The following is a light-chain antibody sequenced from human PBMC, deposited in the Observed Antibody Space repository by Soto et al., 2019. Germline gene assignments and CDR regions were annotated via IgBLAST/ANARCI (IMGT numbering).Light chain of an antibody. CDR3: QQYNSYSRT. CDR1: QTISSS. J-gene: IGKJ1*01. V-gene: IGKV1-5*03. Sequence: DIQMTQSPSTLSASVGDRVTITCRASQTISSSLAWYQQKPGKAPRLLIYMASSLESGVPSRFSGGGSGTEFTLTISSLQPDDFATYDCQQYNSYSRTFGQGTRVEIK. CDR2: MAS.